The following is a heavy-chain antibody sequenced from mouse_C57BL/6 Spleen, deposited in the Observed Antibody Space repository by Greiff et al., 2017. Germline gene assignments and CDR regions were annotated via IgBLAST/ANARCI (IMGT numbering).Heavy chain of an antibody. Sequence: VQLQQPGAELVRPGSSVKLSCKASGYTFTSYWMDWVKQRPGQGLEWIGNIYPSDSETHYNQKFKDKATLTVDKSSSTAYMQLSSLTSEDSAVYYCARYPLYYYGSSDYFDYWGQGTTLTVSS. V-gene: IGHV1-61*01. CDR1: GYTFTSYW. CDR3: ARYPLYYYGSSDYFDY. D-gene: IGHD1-1*01. CDR2: IYPSDSET. J-gene: IGHJ2*01.